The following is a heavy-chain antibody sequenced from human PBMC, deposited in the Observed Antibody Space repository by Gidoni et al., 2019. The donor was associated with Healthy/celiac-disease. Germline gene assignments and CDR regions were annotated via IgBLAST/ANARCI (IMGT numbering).Heavy chain of an antibody. CDR2: ISGSGGST. J-gene: IGHJ5*02. V-gene: IGHV3-23*01. D-gene: IGHD2-15*01. Sequence: EVQLLESGGGLVQPGGSLRLSCAASGFTFSSYAMSWVRQAPGKGLEWVSAISGSGGSTYYADSVKGRFTISRDNSKNTLYLQMNSLRAEDTAVYYCAKEGHCSGGSCYLDHWFDPWGQGTLVTVSS. CDR1: GFTFSSYA. CDR3: AKEGHCSGGSCYLDHWFDP.